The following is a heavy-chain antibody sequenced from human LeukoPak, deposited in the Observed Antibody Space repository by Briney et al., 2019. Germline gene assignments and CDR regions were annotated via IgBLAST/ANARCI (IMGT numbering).Heavy chain of an antibody. CDR1: GYTFTSYD. Sequence: ASEKVSCKASGYTFTSYDINWVRQATGQRLEWMGWMNHNSRNTGYAQKFQGRVTMTRNTSISTAYMELSSLRSEDTAVYYCARSYYDYIWGSYRLVNYYYYMDVWGKGTTVTVSS. V-gene: IGHV1-8*01. CDR3: ARSYYDYIWGSYRLVNYYYYMDV. CDR2: MNHNSRNT. D-gene: IGHD3-16*02. J-gene: IGHJ6*03.